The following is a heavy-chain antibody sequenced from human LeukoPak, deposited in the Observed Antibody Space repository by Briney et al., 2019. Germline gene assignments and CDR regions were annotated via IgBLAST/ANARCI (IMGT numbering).Heavy chain of an antibody. CDR3: ARVIGVGATKALSN. V-gene: IGHV1-2*02. CDR2: INPNSGGT. D-gene: IGHD1-26*01. J-gene: IGHJ4*02. Sequence: ASVNVSCKASGYTFTGYYMHWVRQAPGQGLEWMGWINPNSGGTNYAQKFQGRVTMTRDTSISTAYMELSRLRSDDTAVYYCARVIGVGATKALSNWGLGTLVTVSS. CDR1: GYTFTGYY.